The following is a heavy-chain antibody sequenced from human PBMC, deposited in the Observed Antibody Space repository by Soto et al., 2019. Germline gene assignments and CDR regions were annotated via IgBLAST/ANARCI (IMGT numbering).Heavy chain of an antibody. V-gene: IGHV3-30*18. CDR2: ISYDGSNK. J-gene: IGHJ6*02. CDR1: GFTFSSYG. CDR3: AKDLVVVPAATCYYYYGMDV. D-gene: IGHD2-2*01. Sequence: GGSLRLSCAASGFTFSSYGMHWVRQAPGKGLEWVAVISYDGSNKYYADSVKGRFTISRDNSKNTLCLQMNSLRAEDTAVYYCAKDLVVVPAATCYYYYGMDVWGQGTTVTVSS.